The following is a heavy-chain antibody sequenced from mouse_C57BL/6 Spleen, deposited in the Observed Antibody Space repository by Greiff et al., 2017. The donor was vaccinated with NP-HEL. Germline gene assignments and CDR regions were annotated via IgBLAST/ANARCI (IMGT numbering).Heavy chain of an antibody. Sequence: QVQLQQSGAELVRPGSSVKLSCKASGYTFTSSWMHWVKQRPIQGLEWIGNIDPSDSETHYNQTFKDKATLTVDKSSSTAYMQLSRLTSEDSTVYYCARSGPYYYGSSWDYAMDYWGQGTSVTVSS. D-gene: IGHD1-1*01. CDR3: ARSGPYYYGSSWDYAMDY. CDR2: IDPSDSET. CDR1: GYTFTSSW. V-gene: IGHV1-52*01. J-gene: IGHJ4*01.